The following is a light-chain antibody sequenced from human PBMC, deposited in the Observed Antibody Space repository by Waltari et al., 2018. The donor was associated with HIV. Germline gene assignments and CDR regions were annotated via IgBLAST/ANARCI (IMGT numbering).Light chain of an antibody. Sequence: EIVLTQSPATLSLSPGERATLSCRASQSVSSYLAWYQQKPGQAPRLLIYDASNRATGIPAGFSGSGSGTDFTLTISSLGPEDFAVYYCQQRSNWPPFTFGPGTKVDIK. J-gene: IGKJ3*01. CDR2: DAS. CDR3: QQRSNWPPFT. CDR1: QSVSSY. V-gene: IGKV3-11*01.